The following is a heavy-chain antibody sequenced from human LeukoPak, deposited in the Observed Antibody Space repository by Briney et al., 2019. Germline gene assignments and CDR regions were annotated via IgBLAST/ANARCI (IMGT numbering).Heavy chain of an antibody. J-gene: IGHJ3*02. CDR2: VIPILGRT. CDR1: GYIFTSYN. V-gene: IGHV1-69*10. CDR3: AIYTAASGTRAFHT. D-gene: IGHD5-18*01. Sequence: SVKVSCKASGYIFTSYNIYWVRQAPGQGLEWMGGVIPILGRTNYAQKFQDRVTITADESTNTVYAELSSLRSEDTALYYCAIYTAASGTRAFHTWGQGTLLTVSS.